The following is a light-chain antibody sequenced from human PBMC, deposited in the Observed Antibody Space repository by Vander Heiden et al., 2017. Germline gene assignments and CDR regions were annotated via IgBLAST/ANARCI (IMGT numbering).Light chain of an antibody. CDR2: AAS. V-gene: IGKV1-39*01. Sequence: DIQMTQSPSSLSASVGDRVTITCRASQSISSYLNWYQQKPGKAPKPLIYAASTGQSGVPQRLSGSGFGTDFTLTISRRKPEDFATYNGQHCYDTPLLGQGTKLEIK. CDR3: QHCYDTPL. J-gene: IGKJ2*01. CDR1: QSISSY.